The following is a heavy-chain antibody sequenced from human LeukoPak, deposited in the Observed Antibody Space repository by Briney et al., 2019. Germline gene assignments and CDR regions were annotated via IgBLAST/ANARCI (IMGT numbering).Heavy chain of an antibody. J-gene: IGHJ6*02. CDR1: GYTFTSYG. CDR3: ARVSAILFMDV. V-gene: IGHV1-8*02. CDR2: MNPNSGNT. Sequence: ASVKVSCKASGYTFTSYGISWVRQAPAQGLEWMGWMNPNSGNTGYAQKFQGRVTMTRNTSISTAYMELSSLRSEDTAVYYCARVSAILFMDVWGQGTTVTVSS. D-gene: IGHD2-2*02.